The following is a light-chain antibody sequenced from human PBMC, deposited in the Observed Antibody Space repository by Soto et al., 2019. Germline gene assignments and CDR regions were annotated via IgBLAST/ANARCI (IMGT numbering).Light chain of an antibody. CDR1: QNVLSN. CDR3: QQRYRWPPIT. V-gene: IGKV3-15*01. Sequence: EIVMTQSPATLSVSPGERATLSCRASQNVLSNLAWYQQKPGQAPRLLIYGASTRATGLPARFSGSGSGTQFTLTIGSLQSEDFAVYYCQQRYRWPPITFGQGTRLEIK. J-gene: IGKJ5*01. CDR2: GAS.